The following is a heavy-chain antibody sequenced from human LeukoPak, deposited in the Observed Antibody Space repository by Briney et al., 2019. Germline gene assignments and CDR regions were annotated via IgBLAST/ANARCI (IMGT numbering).Heavy chain of an antibody. Sequence: PGGSLRLSCAASGFTFSSYGMHWVRQAPGKGLEWVAVVWYDGSNKYYADSVKGRLTISRDNAKNSLYLQMNSLRAEDTAVYYCARDTVFDYWGQGALVTVSS. V-gene: IGHV3-33*01. CDR1: GFTFSSYG. CDR3: ARDTVFDY. J-gene: IGHJ4*02. CDR2: VWYDGSNK. D-gene: IGHD4-17*01.